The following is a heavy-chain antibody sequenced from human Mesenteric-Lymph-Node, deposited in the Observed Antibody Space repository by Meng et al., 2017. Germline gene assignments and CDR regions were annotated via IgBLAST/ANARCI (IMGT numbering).Heavy chain of an antibody. Sequence: ASVKVSCKASGYTFTSYGISWVRQAPGQGLEWMGWINPNSGGTNYAQKFQGRVTMTRDTSISTAYMELSRLRSDDTAVYYCARDYYDSSDLWGEIDYWGQGTLVTVSS. CDR1: GYTFTSYG. V-gene: IGHV1-2*02. J-gene: IGHJ4*02. CDR2: INPNSGGT. CDR3: ARDYYDSSDLWGEIDY. D-gene: IGHD3-22*01.